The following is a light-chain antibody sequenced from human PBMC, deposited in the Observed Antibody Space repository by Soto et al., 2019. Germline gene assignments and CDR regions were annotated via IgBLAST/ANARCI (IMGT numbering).Light chain of an antibody. V-gene: IGKV3-20*01. CDR3: QQYGSSSYT. Sequence: EIVLTQSPGTLSLSPGERATLSCRASQSVSSSYLAWYQQKPGQAPRLLIYGASSRATGIPDRFSGSGSGTDFPLTISRLEPEDFAGYYCQQYGSSSYTFGQGTKLEIK. CDR2: GAS. J-gene: IGKJ2*01. CDR1: QSVSSSY.